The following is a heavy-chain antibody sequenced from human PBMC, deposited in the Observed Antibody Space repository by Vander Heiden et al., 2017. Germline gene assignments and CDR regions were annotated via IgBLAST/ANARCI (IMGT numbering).Heavy chain of an antibody. Sequence: QVQLQQWAAGLLKPSETLSLTCAVYGGSFRGSSWPWNRQPPGKGLEWIGEINHSGSTNYNPSLKSRVTISVDTSKNQFSLKLSSVTAADTAVYYCARLYYDFWSGYYRFDPWGQGTLVTVSS. J-gene: IGHJ5*02. CDR1: GGSFRGSS. CDR2: INHSGST. V-gene: IGHV4-34*01. CDR3: ARLYYDFWSGYYRFDP. D-gene: IGHD3-3*01.